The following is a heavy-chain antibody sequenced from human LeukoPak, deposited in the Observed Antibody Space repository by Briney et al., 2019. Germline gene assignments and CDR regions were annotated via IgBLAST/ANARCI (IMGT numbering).Heavy chain of an antibody. V-gene: IGHV3-64*01. CDR1: GFTFSNCP. CDR2: ISPDGGAT. Sequence: GGSLRLSCAASGFTFSNCPMHWVRQAPGKGLEYVSAISPDGGATYYANSVKGRFTMSRDNSKNTLYLQMGSLRPEDMAIYYCAREIYTFSSSSLDVWGQGTLVTVSS. D-gene: IGHD6-13*01. CDR3: AREIYTFSSSSLDV. J-gene: IGHJ1*01.